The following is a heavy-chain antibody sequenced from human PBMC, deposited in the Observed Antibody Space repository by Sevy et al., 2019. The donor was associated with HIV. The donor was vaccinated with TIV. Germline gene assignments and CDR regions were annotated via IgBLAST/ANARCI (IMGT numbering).Heavy chain of an antibody. CDR1: GFTFSTYG. J-gene: IGHJ4*02. CDR3: ARDLEFYDYGDYGPAFMPDY. Sequence: GGSLRRSCAASGFTFSTYGMHWVRQAPGKGLEWVAVIWFDGSNTYYADSVKGRFTISRDIANNTLHLQMNSLRAEDTAVYYCARDLEFYDYGDYGPAFMPDYWGQGTLVTVSS. V-gene: IGHV3-33*01. D-gene: IGHD4-17*01. CDR2: IWFDGSNT.